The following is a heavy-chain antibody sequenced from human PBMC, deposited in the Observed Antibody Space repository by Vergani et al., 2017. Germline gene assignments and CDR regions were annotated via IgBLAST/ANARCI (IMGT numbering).Heavy chain of an antibody. CDR2: IDPSDSYT. D-gene: IGHD6-19*01. Sequence: EVQLMQSGAEVKKPGESLRISCKGSGHSFTSYWISWVRQMPGKGLEWMGRIDPSDSYTNYSPSFQGHVTISADKSISTAYLQWSSLKASDTAMYYCARQVAVAGKWWGPYYYYGMDVWGQGTTVTVSS. V-gene: IGHV5-10-1*01. CDR3: ARQVAVAGKWWGPYYYYGMDV. J-gene: IGHJ6*02. CDR1: GHSFTSYW.